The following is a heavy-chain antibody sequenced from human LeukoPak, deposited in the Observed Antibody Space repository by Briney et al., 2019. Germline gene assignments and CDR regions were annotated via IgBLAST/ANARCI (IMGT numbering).Heavy chain of an antibody. Sequence: PSETLSLTCDVSGYSIRSGYHWGWIRQAPGKGLEWIGTVYHTGNTYYNPSLRRRVTISVDTSKNQFSLRLYSVTAADTAVYYCARDPRRLTPDCTSPGCFVNWFDPWGQGTLVTVSS. D-gene: IGHD2-2*01. CDR1: GYSIRSGYH. J-gene: IGHJ5*02. V-gene: IGHV4-38-2*02. CDR2: VYHTGNT. CDR3: ARDPRRLTPDCTSPGCFVNWFDP.